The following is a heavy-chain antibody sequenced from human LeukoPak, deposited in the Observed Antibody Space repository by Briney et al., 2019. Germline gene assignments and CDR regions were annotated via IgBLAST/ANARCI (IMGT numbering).Heavy chain of an antibody. D-gene: IGHD6-13*01. V-gene: IGHV3-23*01. CDR2: ITFTGVST. CDR3: AKGRSWFPAFDY. CDR1: GFTFSSYA. J-gene: IGHJ4*02. Sequence: GGSLRLSCAASGFTFSSYAMSWVRQAPGKGLEWVASITFTGVSTYYADSVKGRFTISRDNSESTLFLEMTSLRAEDTAVYFCAKGRSWFPAFDYWGQGALVTVSS.